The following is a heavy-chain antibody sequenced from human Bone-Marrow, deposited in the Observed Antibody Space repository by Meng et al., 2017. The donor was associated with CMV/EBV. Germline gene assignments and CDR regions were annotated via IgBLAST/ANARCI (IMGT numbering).Heavy chain of an antibody. CDR3: ARSQYSSSWYPFTH. CDR1: GGTFSSYA. Sequence: QVQRGKVGAEGKKPGSSVKVSCKASGGTFSSYAISCVRQAPGQGLEWMGGIIPIFGTANYAQKFQGRVTITADESTSTAYMELSSLRSEDTAVYYCARSQYSSSWYPFTHWGQGTLVTVSS. J-gene: IGHJ4*02. V-gene: IGHV1-69*12. D-gene: IGHD6-13*01. CDR2: IIPIFGTA.